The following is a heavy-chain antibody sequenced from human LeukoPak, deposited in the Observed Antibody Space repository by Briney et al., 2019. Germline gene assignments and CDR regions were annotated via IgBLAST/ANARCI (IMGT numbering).Heavy chain of an antibody. Sequence: GGSLRLSCAPSGFTFNSYAMHWVRQAPGKGLEWVAVISYDGSNKYYTDSVKGRFTISRDNSKNTLYLQMNSLRAEVTALYYCARDGGVAATIDYWGQGILVTVSS. J-gene: IGHJ4*02. V-gene: IGHV3-30-3*01. D-gene: IGHD2-15*01. CDR3: ARDGGVAATIDY. CDR1: GFTFNSYA. CDR2: ISYDGSNK.